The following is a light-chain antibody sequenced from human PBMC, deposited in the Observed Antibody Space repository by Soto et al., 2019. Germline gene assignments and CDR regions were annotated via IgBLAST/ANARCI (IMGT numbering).Light chain of an antibody. Sequence: DIQLTHSPSTLSASVADSVTITFRASESMSNCVAWYQQTPGKAPKHLISGAARLQRGVSARFSGSASGTVFTLTNSRRPRDHTATYYGQQCQRPQAFGQGTKVDIK. CDR3: QQCQRPQA. J-gene: IGKJ1*01. V-gene: IGKV1-5*01. CDR1: ESMSNC. CDR2: GAA.